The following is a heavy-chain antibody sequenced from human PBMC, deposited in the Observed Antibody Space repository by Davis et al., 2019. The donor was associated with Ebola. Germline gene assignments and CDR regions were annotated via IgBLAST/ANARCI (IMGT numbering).Heavy chain of an antibody. CDR1: GFTFSSYG. Sequence: GESLKISCAASGFTFSSYGMHWVRQAPGKGLEWVAVISYDGSNKYYADSVKGRFTISRDNSKNTLYLQMNSLRAEDTAVYYCAKVPLRWLLDYWGQGTLVTVSS. CDR2: ISYDGSNK. D-gene: IGHD5-24*01. CDR3: AKVPLRWLLDY. V-gene: IGHV3-30*18. J-gene: IGHJ4*02.